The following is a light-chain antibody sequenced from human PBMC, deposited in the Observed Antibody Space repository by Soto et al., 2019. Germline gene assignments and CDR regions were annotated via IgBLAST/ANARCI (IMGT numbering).Light chain of an antibody. J-gene: IGLJ2*01. CDR3: SSYTRSTTLV. CDR1: SSDVGGYNY. Sequence: QSVLTQPASVSGSPGQSITISCTGTSSDVGGYNYVSWYQQHPGKAPELMIYDVNNRPSGVSNRFSGSKSGNTASLTISGLQAEDEADYYCSSYTRSTTLVFGGGTKVTVL. CDR2: DVN. V-gene: IGLV2-14*01.